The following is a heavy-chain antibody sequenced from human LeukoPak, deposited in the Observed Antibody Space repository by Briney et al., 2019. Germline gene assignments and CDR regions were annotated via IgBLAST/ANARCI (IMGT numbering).Heavy chain of an antibody. CDR3: ATGGGMDSSGYGSDY. J-gene: IGHJ4*02. CDR1: GYTFTGYW. Sequence: GASVKVSCKAFGYTFTGYWMHWVRQAPGQGPEWMGVINPSGGSTSYAQKFQGRVTMTRDMSTSTVYMELSSLRSEDTAVYYCATGGGMDSSGYGSDYWGQGTLVTVSS. CDR2: INPSGGST. V-gene: IGHV1-46*01. D-gene: IGHD3-22*01.